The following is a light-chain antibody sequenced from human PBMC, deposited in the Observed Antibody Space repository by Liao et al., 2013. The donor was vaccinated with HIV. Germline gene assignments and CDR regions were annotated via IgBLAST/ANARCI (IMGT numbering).Light chain of an antibody. CDR3: QVWDSSSDHHV. V-gene: IGLV3-21*04. J-gene: IGLJ1*01. Sequence: SYELTQPPSVSVAPGKTARITCGGNNIGSKSVHWYQQKPGQAPVLVISHDTDRPSGIPERFSGSNSGNTATLTISRVEAGDEADYYCQVWDSSSDHHVFGTGTKVTVL. CDR1: NIGSKS. CDR2: HDT.